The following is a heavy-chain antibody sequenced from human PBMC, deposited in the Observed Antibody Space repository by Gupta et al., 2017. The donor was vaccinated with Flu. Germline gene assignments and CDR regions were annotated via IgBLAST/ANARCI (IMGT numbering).Heavy chain of an antibody. CDR1: GFTFSSYG. CDR3: ARMTYCGGDCYSSHFDY. V-gene: IGHV3-33*01. CDR2: IWYDGSNK. J-gene: IGHJ4*02. D-gene: IGHD2-21*01. Sequence: QVQLVESGGGVVQPGRSLRLSCAASGFTFSSYGMHWVRQAPGKGLEWVAGIWYDGSNKYYADSVKGRFTISRDNSKNTLYLQMNSLRAEDTAVYYCARMTYCGGDCYSSHFDYWGQGTLVTVSS.